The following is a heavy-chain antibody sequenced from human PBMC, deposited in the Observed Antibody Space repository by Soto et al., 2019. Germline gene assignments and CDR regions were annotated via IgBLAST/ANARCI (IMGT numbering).Heavy chain of an antibody. Sequence: GRSLRLSCAASGFTFSSYAMSWVRQAPGKGLEWVSAISGSGGSTYYADSVKGRFTISRDNSKNTLYLQMNSLRAEDTAVYYCAKDQYSSSSYYYYGMDVWGQGTTVTVSS. J-gene: IGHJ6*02. D-gene: IGHD6-6*01. CDR1: GFTFSSYA. CDR2: ISGSGGST. V-gene: IGHV3-23*01. CDR3: AKDQYSSSSYYYYGMDV.